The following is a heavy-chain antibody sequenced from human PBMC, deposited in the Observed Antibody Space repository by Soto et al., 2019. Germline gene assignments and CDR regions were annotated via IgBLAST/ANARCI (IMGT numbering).Heavy chain of an antibody. V-gene: IGHV3-74*01. CDR2: ISTDGSST. CDR1: GFTFSTYW. J-gene: IGHJ4*02. Sequence: EVQLVESGGGLVQPGGSLRLSCAATGFTFSTYWMHWVRQGPGKGLVWVSRISTDGSSTNYADSVKGRFTISRDNAKSTLYLQMNSLRAEDTAVHYCARATGSNYPFDYWGQGSLVTVSS. D-gene: IGHD4-4*01. CDR3: ARATGSNYPFDY.